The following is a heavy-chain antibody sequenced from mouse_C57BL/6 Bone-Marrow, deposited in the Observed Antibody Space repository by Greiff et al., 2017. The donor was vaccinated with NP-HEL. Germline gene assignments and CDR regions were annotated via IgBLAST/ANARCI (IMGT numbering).Heavy chain of an antibody. J-gene: IGHJ1*03. CDR1: GFSLTSYG. CDR3: AKNDYYYGSSYGYFDV. Sequence: QVQLQQSGPGLVQPSQSLSITCTVSGFSLTSYGVHWVRQPPGKGLEWLGVIWSGGSTDYNAAFISRLSISKDNSTSQVFFKMNSLQADDTAIYYCAKNDYYYGSSYGYFDVWGTGTTVTVSS. V-gene: IGHV2-4*01. CDR2: IWSGGST. D-gene: IGHD1-1*01.